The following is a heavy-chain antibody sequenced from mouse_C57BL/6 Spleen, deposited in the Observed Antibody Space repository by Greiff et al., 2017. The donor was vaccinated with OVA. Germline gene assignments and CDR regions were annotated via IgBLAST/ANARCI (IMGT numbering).Heavy chain of an antibody. CDR1: GYTFTSYW. CDR3: TRTRDYYGSSYYAMDY. J-gene: IGHJ4*01. V-gene: IGHV1-55*01. D-gene: IGHD1-1*01. Sequence: QVQLQQPGAELVKPGASVKMSCKASGYTFTSYWITWVKQRPGQGLEWIGDIYPGSGSTNYNEKFKSKATLTVDTSSSTAYMQLSSLTSEDSAIYYWTRTRDYYGSSYYAMDYWGQGTSVTVSS. CDR2: IYPGSGST.